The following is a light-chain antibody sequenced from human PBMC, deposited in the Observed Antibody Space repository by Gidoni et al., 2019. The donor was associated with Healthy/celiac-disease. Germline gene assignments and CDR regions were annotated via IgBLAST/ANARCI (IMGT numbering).Light chain of an antibody. Sequence: DIVMTQSPDSLAASLGERATINCTSSQSVLYSSNNKNYLAWYQQKPGQTPKLLIYWASTRESGVPDRFRGSGSGTDFTLTISSLQAEDVAVYYCQQYYSTPGWTFGQGTKVEIK. CDR2: WAS. CDR1: QSVLYSSNNKNY. CDR3: QQYYSTPGWT. V-gene: IGKV4-1*01. J-gene: IGKJ1*01.